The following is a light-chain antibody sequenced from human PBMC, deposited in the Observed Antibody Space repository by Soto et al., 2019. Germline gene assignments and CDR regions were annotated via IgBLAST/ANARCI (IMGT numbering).Light chain of an antibody. J-gene: IGKJ1*01. Sequence: DIQMTQSPSTLSGSVGDRVTITCRASQTISSWLAWYQQKPGKAPKLLIYKASTLKSGVPSRFSGRGSGTEFTLTISSLQPEDFATYYCLQHNVFPRTFGQGTKV. CDR1: QTISSW. CDR2: KAS. CDR3: LQHNVFPRT. V-gene: IGKV1-5*03.